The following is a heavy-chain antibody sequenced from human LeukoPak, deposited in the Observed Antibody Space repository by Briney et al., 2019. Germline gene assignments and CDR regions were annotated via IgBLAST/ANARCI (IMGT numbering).Heavy chain of an antibody. CDR2: IYHSGST. CDR3: ARGGDTSSWYAWFDP. V-gene: IGHV4-59*01. D-gene: IGHD6-13*01. CDR1: GDPISNYY. J-gene: IGHJ5*02. Sequence: KPSETLSLTCTVSGDPISNYYWSWIRQPPGKGLEWIGYIYHSGSTKYNPSLKSRVTISIDTSKHQFSLKLSSVTAADTAMYYCARGGDTSSWYAWFDPWGQGTLVTVSS.